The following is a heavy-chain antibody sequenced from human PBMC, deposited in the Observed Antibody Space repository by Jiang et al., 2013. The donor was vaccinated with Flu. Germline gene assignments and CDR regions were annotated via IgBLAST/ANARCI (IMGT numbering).Heavy chain of an antibody. D-gene: IGHD3-10*01. CDR2: IIPILGIA. J-gene: IGHJ4*02. CDR3: AREVGESGSYYGSSIY. Sequence: GAEVKKPGASVKVSCKASGYTFTSYYMHWVRQAPGQGLEWMGRIIPILGIANYAQKFQGRVTITADKSTSTAYMELSSLRSEDTAVYYCAREVGESGSYYGSSIYWGQGTLVTVSS. CDR1: GYTFTSYY. V-gene: IGHV1-69*04.